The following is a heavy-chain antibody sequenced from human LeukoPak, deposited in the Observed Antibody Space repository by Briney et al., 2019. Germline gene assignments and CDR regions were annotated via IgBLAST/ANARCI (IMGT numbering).Heavy chain of an antibody. V-gene: IGHV4-61*05. J-gene: IGHJ6*02. CDR1: GASISGSSYY. CDR2: IYYTGST. CDR3: TRSLGVVIHGGMDV. Sequence: SETLSLTCTVSGASISGSSYYWGWIRQPPGKGLEWIGHIYYTGSTNYNPSLKSRVTISLDTSKNQFSLKLSSVTAADPAVYYCTRSLGVVIHGGMDVWGQGTTVTVSS. D-gene: IGHD3-3*01.